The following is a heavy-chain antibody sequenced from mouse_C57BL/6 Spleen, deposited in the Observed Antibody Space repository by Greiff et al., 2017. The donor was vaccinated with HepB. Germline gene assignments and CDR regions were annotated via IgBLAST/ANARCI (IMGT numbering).Heavy chain of an antibody. D-gene: IGHD2-4*01. CDR3: ARKFYYDYDRAWFAY. J-gene: IGHJ3*01. CDR1: GYTFTSYD. V-gene: IGHV1-85*01. CDR2: IYPRDGST. Sequence: QVQLQQSGPELVKPGASVKLSCKASGYTFTSYDINWVKQRPGQGLEWIGWIYPRDGSTKYNEKFKGKATLTVDTSSSTAYMELHSLTSEDSAVYFCARKFYYDYDRAWFAYWGQGTLVTVSA.